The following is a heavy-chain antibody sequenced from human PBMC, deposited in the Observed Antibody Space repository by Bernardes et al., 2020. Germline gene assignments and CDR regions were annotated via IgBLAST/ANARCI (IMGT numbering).Heavy chain of an antibody. CDR3: ARWFFGSGSDYFDY. D-gene: IGHD3-10*01. CDR1: GYTFTDYF. Sequence: ASVKVSCEASGYTFTDYFIYWVRQAPGQGREWMGWINPNTGATNSAQQFEGRVTMTRDTSLSTVYMELSSLRSAVTAIFYCARWFFGSGSDYFDYWGQGTRVTVSS. CDR2: INPNTGAT. V-gene: IGHV1-2*02. J-gene: IGHJ4*02.